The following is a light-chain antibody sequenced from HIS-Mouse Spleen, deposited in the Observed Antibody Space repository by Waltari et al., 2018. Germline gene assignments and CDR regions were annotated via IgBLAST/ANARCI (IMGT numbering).Light chain of an antibody. J-gene: IGLJ1*01. CDR2: DDS. CDR1: NIGSKS. V-gene: IGLV3-21*03. CDR3: QVWDSSSDHYV. Sequence: SYVLTQPPSVSVAPGKTARITCGGNNIGSKSVHWYQQKPGQAPVLVVYDDSDRPSGIAERFSGSNSGNTATLTTSRVEAGDEADYYCQVWDSSSDHYVFGTGTKVTVL.